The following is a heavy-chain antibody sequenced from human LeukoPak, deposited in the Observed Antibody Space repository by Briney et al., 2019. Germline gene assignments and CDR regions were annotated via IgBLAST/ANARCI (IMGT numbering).Heavy chain of an antibody. CDR2: ISSSGSTI. J-gene: IGHJ4*02. Sequence: PGGSLRLSCAASGFTFNDYYMSWIRQAPGKGLEWVSYISSSGSTIYYADSVKGRFTISRDNAKNSLYLQMNSLRAEDTAVYYCAAKYYDFWTGYYDWGQGTLVTVSS. D-gene: IGHD3-3*01. V-gene: IGHV3-11*04. CDR1: GFTFNDYY. CDR3: AAKYYDFWTGYYD.